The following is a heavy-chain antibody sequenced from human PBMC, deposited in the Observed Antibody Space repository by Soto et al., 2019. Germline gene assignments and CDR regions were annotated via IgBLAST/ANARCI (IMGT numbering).Heavy chain of an antibody. CDR1: GFPFSSYS. D-gene: IGHD3-22*01. J-gene: IGHJ4*02. CDR2: ITGSSSYI. V-gene: IGHV3-21*01. CDR3: ARDVYYYDSSAYWAY. Sequence: GGSLILSCAASGFPFSSYSMNWVRQAPGKGLEWVSSITGSSSYIYYADSVKGRFTISRDNAKNSLYLQMNSLRAEDTAVYYCARDVYYYDSSAYWAYWGQGTLVTVSS.